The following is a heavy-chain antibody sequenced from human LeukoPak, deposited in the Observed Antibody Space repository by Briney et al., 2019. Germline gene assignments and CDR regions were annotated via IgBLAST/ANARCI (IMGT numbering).Heavy chain of an antibody. CDR3: ARDVGNIVATIYYYYYYMDV. Sequence: PSETLSLTCTVSGGSISSSSYYWGWIRQPPGKGLEWIGSIYYSGSTYYNLSLKSRVTISVDMSKNQFSLKLSSVTAADTAVYYCARDVGNIVATIYYYYYYMDVWGKGTTVTVSS. V-gene: IGHV4-39*07. D-gene: IGHD5-12*01. CDR2: IYYSGST. CDR1: GGSISSSSYY. J-gene: IGHJ6*03.